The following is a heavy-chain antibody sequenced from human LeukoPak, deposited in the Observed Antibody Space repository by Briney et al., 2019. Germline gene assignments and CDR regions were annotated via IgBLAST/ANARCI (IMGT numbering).Heavy chain of an antibody. Sequence: GGSLRLSCAASGFTFSSYGMHWVRQAPGKGLEWVAVIWYDGSNKYNADSVKGRFTISRDNSKNTLYLQMNSLRAEDTAVYYCAKDKTAIDYFDYWGQGTLVTVSS. CDR1: GFTFSSYG. J-gene: IGHJ4*02. CDR2: IWYDGSNK. D-gene: IGHD2-2*02. CDR3: AKDKTAIDYFDY. V-gene: IGHV3-33*06.